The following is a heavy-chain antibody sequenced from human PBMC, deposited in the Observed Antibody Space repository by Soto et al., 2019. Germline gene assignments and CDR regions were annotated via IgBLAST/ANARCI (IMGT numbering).Heavy chain of an antibody. Sequence: SETLSLTYPVSGGSLSRSMYYLGWLRPPPGKGLEWIGSIYYSGSTYYNPSLKSRVTISVDTSKNQFSLKLSSVTAADTAVYYCASEDYDILTGYPLRENWFDPWGQGTRVNVSA. CDR2: IYYSGST. CDR3: ASEDYDILTGYPLRENWFDP. CDR1: GGSLSRSMYY. J-gene: IGHJ5*02. V-gene: IGHV4-39*01. D-gene: IGHD3-9*01.